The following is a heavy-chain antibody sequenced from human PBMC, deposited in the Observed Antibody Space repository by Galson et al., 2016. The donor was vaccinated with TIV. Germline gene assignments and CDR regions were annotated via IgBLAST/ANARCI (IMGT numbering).Heavy chain of an antibody. J-gene: IGHJ4*02. CDR1: GFTFSNYW. CDR2: IKLDGSES. CDR3: VRKDQVADFCSTTSCSHDY. V-gene: IGHV3-7*01. D-gene: IGHD2-2*01. Sequence: SLRLSCAASGFTFSNYWMTWVRQAPGKGLEWVANIKLDGSESYYVDSVRGRFTISRDNAKNSLYLQMNCLRAEDTAVYYCVRKDQVADFCSTTSCSHDYWGQGTLVTVSS.